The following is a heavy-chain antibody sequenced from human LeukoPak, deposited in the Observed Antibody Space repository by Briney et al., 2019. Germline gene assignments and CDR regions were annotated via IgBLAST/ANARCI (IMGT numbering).Heavy chain of an antibody. CDR3: ARAQDGPYYLDY. D-gene: IGHD2-15*01. CDR1: GFIFSNYE. V-gene: IGHV3-48*03. CDR2: ISSSGSSI. Sequence: TGGSLRLSCVASGFIFSNYEMNWVRQAPGKGLEWVSYISSSGSSIYYADSVKGRFTFSRDSAKNSLYLQMNSLRAEDTAVYYCARAQDGPYYLDYWGQGTLVTVSS. J-gene: IGHJ4*02.